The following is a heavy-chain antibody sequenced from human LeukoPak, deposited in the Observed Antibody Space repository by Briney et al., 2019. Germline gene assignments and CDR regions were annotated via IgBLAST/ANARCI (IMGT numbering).Heavy chain of an antibody. V-gene: IGHV3-48*03. D-gene: IGHD3-10*02. CDR1: GFNSSTYW. CDR3: AELGITMIGGV. Sequence: GGSLRLSCAVSGFNSSTYWMTWVRQAPGRGLEWVSYISSSGSTIYYADSVKGRFTISRDNAKNSLYLQMNSLRAEDTAVYYCAELGITMIGGVWGKGTTVTISS. CDR2: ISSSGSTI. J-gene: IGHJ6*04.